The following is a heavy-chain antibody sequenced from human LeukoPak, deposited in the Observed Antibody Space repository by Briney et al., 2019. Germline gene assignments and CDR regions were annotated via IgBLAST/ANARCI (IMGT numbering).Heavy chain of an antibody. V-gene: IGHV4-34*01. CDR2: IIHSGGT. Sequence: PSETLSLTCSVSGASINDYYWTWIRQPPGRGLEWIGEIIHSGGTNYKSSLKSRVTISLDTSKNQFSLQLSSVTAADTAVYFCARGNLVVVPAAQRAYSYMDVWGNGTTVTVSS. CDR1: GASINDYY. CDR3: ARGNLVVVPAAQRAYSYMDV. D-gene: IGHD2-2*01. J-gene: IGHJ6*03.